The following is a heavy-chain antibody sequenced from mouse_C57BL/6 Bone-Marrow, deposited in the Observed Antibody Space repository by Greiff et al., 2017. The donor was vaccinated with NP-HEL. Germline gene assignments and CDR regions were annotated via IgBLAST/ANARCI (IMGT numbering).Heavy chain of an antibody. CDR3: ARAGYYGSSPYYAMDY. D-gene: IGHD1-1*01. CDR2: ISYDGSN. J-gene: IGHJ4*01. CDR1: GYSITSGYY. V-gene: IGHV3-6*01. Sequence: EVKLEESGPGLVKPSQSLSLTCSVTGYSITSGYYWNWIRQFPGNKLEWMGYISYDGSNNYNPSLKNRISITRDTSKNQFFLKLNSVTTEDTATYYCARAGYYGSSPYYAMDYWGQGTSVTVSS.